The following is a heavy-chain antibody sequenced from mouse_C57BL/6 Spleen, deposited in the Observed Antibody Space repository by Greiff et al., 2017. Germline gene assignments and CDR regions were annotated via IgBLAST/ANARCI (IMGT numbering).Heavy chain of an antibody. CDR3: AKGGNYGSSPAY. D-gene: IGHD1-1*01. CDR1: GYTFTSYW. CDR2: IYPSDSET. V-gene: IGHV1-61*01. J-gene: IGHJ3*01. Sequence: VQLQQPGAELVRPGSSVKLSCKASGYTFTSYWMDWVKQRPGQGLEWIGNIYPSDSETHYNQKFKDKATLTVDKSSSTAYMQLSSLTSEDSAVYYCAKGGNYGSSPAYWGQGTLVTVSA.